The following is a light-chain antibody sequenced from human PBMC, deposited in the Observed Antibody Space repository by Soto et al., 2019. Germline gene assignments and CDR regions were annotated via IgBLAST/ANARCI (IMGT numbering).Light chain of an antibody. Sequence: QSVLTQPASVSGSPGQSITISCSGSTSNLGSHFVYWYQQLPGTAPKLLIYNNNQRPSGVPDRFSGSKSGTSASLAISGLRSDDESDYYCAAWDDSLSGPVFGGGTQLTVL. CDR1: TSNLGSHF. CDR2: NNN. J-gene: IGLJ3*02. V-gene: IGLV1-47*02. CDR3: AAWDDSLSGPV.